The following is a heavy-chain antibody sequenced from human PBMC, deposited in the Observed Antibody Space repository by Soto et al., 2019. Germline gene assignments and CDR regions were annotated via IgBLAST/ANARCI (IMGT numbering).Heavy chain of an antibody. CDR2: ISGLSSYI. D-gene: IGHD6-25*01. J-gene: IGHJ6*02. V-gene: IGHV3-21*06. CDR1: DLTFSRYA. Sequence: GGPLNLSGAASDLTFSRYAITWVRQPPGKGLELVSSISGLSSYIYYADSVKGRFTVSRDNAKNSLYVQMNSLRAEDTAVYYCARDPQQRLADSYYYGMDVWGQGTTVTVSS. CDR3: ARDPQQRLADSYYYGMDV.